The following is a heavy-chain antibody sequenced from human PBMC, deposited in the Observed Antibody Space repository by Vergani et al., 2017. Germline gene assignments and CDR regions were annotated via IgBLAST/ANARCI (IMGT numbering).Heavy chain of an antibody. CDR2: ISGSGGST. Sequence: QLLESGGGLIQPGGSLRLSCAASGFTFSSYAMSWVRQAPGKGLEWVSAISGSGGSTYYADSVKGRFTISRDNSKNTLYLQMNSLRAEDTAVYYCAVGGGLGIVATMDFDYWGQGTLVTVSS. V-gene: IGHV3-23*01. CDR1: GFTFSSYA. CDR3: AVGGGLGIVATMDFDY. D-gene: IGHD5-12*01. J-gene: IGHJ4*02.